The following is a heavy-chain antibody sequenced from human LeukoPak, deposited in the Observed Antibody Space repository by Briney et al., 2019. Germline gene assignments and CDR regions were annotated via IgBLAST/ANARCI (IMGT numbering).Heavy chain of an antibody. CDR3: ARDPPSAYTSPWSYFDY. CDR1: GFTFTNYG. CDR2: TWYDGSNK. D-gene: IGHD6-6*01. V-gene: IGHV3-33*01. Sequence: PGRSLRLSCAASGFTFTNYGMHWVRQAPGKGLEWVAVTWYDGSNKYYADSVKGRFTISRDNSKNTLYLQMNSLRAEDTAVYYCARDPPSAYTSPWSYFDYWGQGTLVTVSS. J-gene: IGHJ4*02.